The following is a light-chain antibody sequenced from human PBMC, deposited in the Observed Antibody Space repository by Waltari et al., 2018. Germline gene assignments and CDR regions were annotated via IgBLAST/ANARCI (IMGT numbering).Light chain of an antibody. J-gene: IGLJ2*01. V-gene: IGLV2-23*02. CDR2: EVS. Sequence: QSALTQPASVSGPPGQSITISCTGTSSDVGNYKRVSWYQQHPGKAPQLRVYEVSTGPSVVALRCSVSKPGDMTSLTISGLQPGDEAEYFCSSYAGSSKGVFGGGTKVTVL. CDR1: SSDVGNYKR. CDR3: SSYAGSSKGV.